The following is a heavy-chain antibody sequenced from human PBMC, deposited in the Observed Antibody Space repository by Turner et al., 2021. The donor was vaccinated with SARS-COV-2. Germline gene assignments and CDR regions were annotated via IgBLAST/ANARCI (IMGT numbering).Heavy chain of an antibody. Sequence: EVQVVESGGGLVQPGGSLRLSCAASGFTFSIYSMNWVRQAPGKGLEWVSAISGSGETTFYAGSVQGRFTITRDKSNNTVYLQMNNLRAEDTAVYYCARERRTSSWYDNYGMDVWGQGTTVTVSS. J-gene: IGHJ6*02. CDR3: ARERRTSSWYDNYGMDV. D-gene: IGHD2-2*01. V-gene: IGHV3-23*04. CDR2: ISGSGETT. CDR1: GFTFSIYS.